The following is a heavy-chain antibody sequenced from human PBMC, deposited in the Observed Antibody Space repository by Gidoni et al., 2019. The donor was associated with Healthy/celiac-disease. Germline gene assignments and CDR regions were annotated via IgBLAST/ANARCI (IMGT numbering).Heavy chain of an antibody. CDR1: GFTFSSYG. CDR2: ISYDGSNK. CDR3: AKEITDYGDNYSFDY. D-gene: IGHD4-17*01. J-gene: IGHJ4*02. Sequence: QVQLVESGGGVVQPGRSLRLSCAASGFTFSSYGMHWVRQAPGKGLEWVAIISYDGSNKYYAESVKGRFTISRDNSKNTLYLQMNSLRAEDTAVYYCAKEITDYGDNYSFDYWGQGTLVTVSS. V-gene: IGHV3-30*18.